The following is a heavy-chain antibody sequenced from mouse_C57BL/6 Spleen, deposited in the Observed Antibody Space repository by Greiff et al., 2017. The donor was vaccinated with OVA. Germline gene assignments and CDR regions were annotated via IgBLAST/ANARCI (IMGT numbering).Heavy chain of an antibody. CDR1: GYSFTGYY. CDR3: ARNNYSNYFFYYFDY. Sequence: EVQLQQSGPELVKPGASVKISCKASGYSFTGYYMNWVKQSPEKSLEWIGEINPSTGGTTYNQKFKAKATLTVDKSSSTAYMQLKSLTSEDSAVYYCARNNYSNYFFYYFDYWGQGTTLTVSS. CDR2: INPSTGGT. D-gene: IGHD2-5*01. J-gene: IGHJ2*01. V-gene: IGHV1-42*01.